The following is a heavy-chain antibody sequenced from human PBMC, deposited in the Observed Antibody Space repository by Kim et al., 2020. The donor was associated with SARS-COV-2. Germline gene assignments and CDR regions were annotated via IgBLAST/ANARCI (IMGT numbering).Heavy chain of an antibody. CDR1: GFTFGHYW. V-gene: IGHV3-7*01. J-gene: IGHJ4*02. D-gene: IGHD6-19*01. Sequence: GGSLRLSCVVSGFTFGHYWMSWVRQAPGKGLEWVANIKADASATYHVDSVKGRFTISRDNSKNSLYLQMNSLRAEDTAVYYCVRSRSQSAHWGPGTLVTVSS. CDR2: IKADASAT. CDR3: VRSRSQSAH.